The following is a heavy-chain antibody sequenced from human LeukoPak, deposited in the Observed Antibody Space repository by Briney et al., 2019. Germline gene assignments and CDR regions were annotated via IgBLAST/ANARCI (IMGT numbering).Heavy chain of an antibody. Sequence: ASVKVSCKASGYTFTGYYMHWVRQAPGQGLEWMGWVNSNSGNTGYAQKFQGRVTITRNTSISTAYMELSSLRPEDTAVYYCARGGSRSGWYDYYYYMDVWGKGTTVTVSS. V-gene: IGHV1-8*03. CDR3: ARGGSRSGWYDYYYYMDV. J-gene: IGHJ6*03. CDR2: VNSNSGNT. D-gene: IGHD3-10*01. CDR1: GYTFTGYY.